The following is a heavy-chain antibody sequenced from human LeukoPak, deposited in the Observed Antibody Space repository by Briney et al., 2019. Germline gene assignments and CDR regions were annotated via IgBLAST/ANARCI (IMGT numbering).Heavy chain of an antibody. CDR3: ARDFLWFGEFHRGRDYYGMDV. CDR1: GYSISSGYY. D-gene: IGHD3-10*01. CDR2: IYHSGST. V-gene: IGHV4-38-2*02. J-gene: IGHJ6*02. Sequence: PSETLSLTCTVSGYSISSGYYWGWIRQPPGKGLEWIGSIYHSGSTYYNPSLKSRVTISVDTSKNQFSLKLSSVTATDTAVYYCARDFLWFGEFHRGRDYYGMDVWGQGTTVTVSS.